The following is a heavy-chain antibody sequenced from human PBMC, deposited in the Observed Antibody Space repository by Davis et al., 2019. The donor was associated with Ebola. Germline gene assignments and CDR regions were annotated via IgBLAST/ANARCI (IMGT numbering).Heavy chain of an antibody. J-gene: IGHJ1*01. Sequence: GESLKISCPASGFAFHTYAMNWVRQAPGKGLDWVSAITGSGGSTYYAGSVKGRFTISRDNSKNTLYLQLNSLRAEDTAVYYCAKDMIEEGLSSPHPDFQHWGQGTLVTVSS. CDR1: GFAFHTYA. D-gene: IGHD3-22*01. CDR2: ITGSGGST. V-gene: IGHV3-23*01. CDR3: AKDMIEEGLSSPHPDFQH.